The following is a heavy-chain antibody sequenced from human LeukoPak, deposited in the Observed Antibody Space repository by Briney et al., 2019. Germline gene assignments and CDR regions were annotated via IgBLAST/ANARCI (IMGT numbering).Heavy chain of an antibody. V-gene: IGHV1-69*05. Sequence: ASVKVSCKASGGTFSSYTISWVRQAPGQGLEWMGGIIPIFGTANYAQKFQGRVTITTDESTSTAYMELSSLRSEDTAVYYCASSYYDSWSGYPYWGQGTLVTVSS. CDR3: ASSYYDSWSGYPY. CDR2: IIPIFGTA. J-gene: IGHJ4*02. CDR1: GGTFSSYT. D-gene: IGHD3-3*01.